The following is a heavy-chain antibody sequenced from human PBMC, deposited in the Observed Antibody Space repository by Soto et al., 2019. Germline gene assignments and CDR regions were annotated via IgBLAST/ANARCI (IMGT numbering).Heavy chain of an antibody. CDR1: GGSIISGGYY. Sequence: SETLSLTCTVSGGSIISGGYYWSWIRQPPGKGLEWIGRIYATGDTDYNPSLKSRISMSVDMSKKQFSLTLRSVTAADTAIYYCVRDGTKNLRDRFEPWGRGILVTVSS. V-gene: IGHV4-61*02. D-gene: IGHD1-26*01. CDR2: IYATGDT. CDR3: VRDGTKNLRDRFEP. J-gene: IGHJ5*02.